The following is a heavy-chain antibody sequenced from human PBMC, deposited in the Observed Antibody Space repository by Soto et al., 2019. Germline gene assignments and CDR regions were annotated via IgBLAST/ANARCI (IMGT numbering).Heavy chain of an antibody. Sequence: QVQLVQSGAEVKKPGASVKVSCKASGYTFTSYGISWVRQAPGQGLEWMGWISAYNGNTNYAQKLQGRVTMTTDTSTSTAYMELRSLRSADTAVYYCASVTQTNYYYYGMDVWGQGTTVTVSS. J-gene: IGHJ6*02. CDR1: GYTFTSYG. CDR3: ASVTQTNYYYYGMDV. V-gene: IGHV1-18*04. D-gene: IGHD4-4*01. CDR2: ISAYNGNT.